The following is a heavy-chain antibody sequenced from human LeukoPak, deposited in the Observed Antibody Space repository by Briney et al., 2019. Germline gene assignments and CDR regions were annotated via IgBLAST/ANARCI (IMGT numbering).Heavy chain of an antibody. D-gene: IGHD2-8*01. V-gene: IGHV4-59*01. CDR3: ARRPPDGVYYSDY. Sequence: PSETLSLTCTVSGGSISGYYWSWIRQPPGKGLEWIGYSYYRGSTNYNPSLKSRVTISVDTSKNQFSLKMSSVTAADTAVYYCARRPPDGVYYSDYWGQGTLVTVSS. CDR2: SYYRGST. CDR1: GGSISGYY. J-gene: IGHJ4*02.